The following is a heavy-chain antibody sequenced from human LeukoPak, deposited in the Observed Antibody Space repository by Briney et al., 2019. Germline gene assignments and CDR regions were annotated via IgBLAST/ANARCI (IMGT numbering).Heavy chain of an antibody. CDR3: AKEKTSGGWRIDS. V-gene: IGHV3-23*01. CDR1: GFTFSTYA. D-gene: IGHD2-15*01. Sequence: GGSLRLSCTASGFTFSTYAMSWVRQAPGKGLEWGSSISNGGDYTYYADSVKGRFTISRDKPKNTLYLQMKSLRADDTAVYHCAKEKTSGGWRIDSWGQGALVTVSS. CDR2: ISNGGDYT. J-gene: IGHJ4*02.